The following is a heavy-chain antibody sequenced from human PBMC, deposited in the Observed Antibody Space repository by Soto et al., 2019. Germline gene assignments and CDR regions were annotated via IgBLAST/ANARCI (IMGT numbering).Heavy chain of an antibody. D-gene: IGHD1-26*01. CDR1: GVSIGSHDW. J-gene: IGHJ4*02. CDR3: ATRDPGRVY. V-gene: IGHV4-4*02. CDR2: SHQSGNT. Sequence: QVQLQESGPGLLKPSGTLSLTCAVSGVSIGSHDWWTWVRQPPGKGLEWIGESHQSGNTNYNSSLESRDTISLDQAKNPLSLQLSSVTVADTVVYYCATRDPGRVYLGQGTLVTVSS.